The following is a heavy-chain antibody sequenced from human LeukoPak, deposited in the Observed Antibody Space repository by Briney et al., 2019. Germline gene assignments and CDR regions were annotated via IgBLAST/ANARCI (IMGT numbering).Heavy chain of an antibody. CDR3: TSEVATIFGVVIDY. V-gene: IGHV3-49*04. CDR2: IRSKAYGGTT. CDR1: GFTFGDYA. Sequence: PGGSLRLSCTASGFTFGDYAMSWVRQAPGKGLEWVGFIRSKAYGGTTEYAASVKGRFTIPRDDSKSIAYLQMNSLKTEDTAVYYCTSEVATIFGVVIDYWGQGTLVTVSS. D-gene: IGHD3-3*01. J-gene: IGHJ4*02.